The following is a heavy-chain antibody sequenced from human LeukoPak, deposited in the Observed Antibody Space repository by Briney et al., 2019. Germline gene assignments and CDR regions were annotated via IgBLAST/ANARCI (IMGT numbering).Heavy chain of an antibody. Sequence: GESLKISCKGSGYSFTNYWIGWVRQMPGKGLEWMGIIYPGDSDTIYSPSFQGQVTISADKSISTAYLQWSSLKASDTAMYYCASRRYSSSYYFDXWGQGTLVTVSS. V-gene: IGHV5-51*01. CDR1: GYSFTNYW. J-gene: IGHJ4*02. D-gene: IGHD6-6*01. CDR2: IYPGDSDT. CDR3: ASRRYSSSYYFDX.